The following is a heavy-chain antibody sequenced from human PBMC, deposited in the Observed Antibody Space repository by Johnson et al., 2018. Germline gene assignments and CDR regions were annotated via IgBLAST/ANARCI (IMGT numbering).Heavy chain of an antibody. D-gene: IGHD3-22*01. V-gene: IGHV3-72*01. CDR3: TRGLIIPAFDI. Sequence: EVQLLESGGGLVQPGGSLRLSCAASGFTLNDLYMDWVRQAPGKGLEWVGRPKSKRYSYTPESAASVRGKLTFSTDDSNNSMFLQMNDLKPEDTAGYYCTRGLIIPAFDIWGQGTMVTVSS. J-gene: IGHJ3*02. CDR2: PKSKRYSYTP. CDR1: GFTLNDLY.